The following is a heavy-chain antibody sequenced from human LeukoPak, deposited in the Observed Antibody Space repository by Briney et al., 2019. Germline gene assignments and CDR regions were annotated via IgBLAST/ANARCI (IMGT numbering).Heavy chain of an antibody. Sequence: SETLSLTCAVYGGSSSVYYWSWIRQPPGKGLEWVGEINHSVGTNYNPSLKSRVTISVDTSKTQFSLKLSSVTAADTAVYYCARGFHRYKYYYGSGSRRDMGFDPRGQGTLVTVSS. D-gene: IGHD3-10*01. CDR2: INHSVGT. J-gene: IGHJ5*02. CDR3: ARGFHRYKYYYGSGSRRDMGFDP. V-gene: IGHV4-34*01. CDR1: GGSSSVYY.